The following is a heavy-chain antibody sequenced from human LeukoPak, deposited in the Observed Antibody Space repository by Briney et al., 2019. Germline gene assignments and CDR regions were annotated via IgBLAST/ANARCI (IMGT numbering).Heavy chain of an antibody. D-gene: IGHD5-18*01. J-gene: IGHJ3*02. CDR3: ARVLDEDTANDAFDI. V-gene: IGHV3-21*01. Sequence: TGGSLRLSCAASGFTFSSYSMNWVRPAPGKGLEWVSSISSSSSYIYYADSVKGRFTISRDNAKNSLYLQMNSLRAEDTAVYYCARVLDEDTANDAFDIWGQGTMVTVSS. CDR2: ISSSSSYI. CDR1: GFTFSSYS.